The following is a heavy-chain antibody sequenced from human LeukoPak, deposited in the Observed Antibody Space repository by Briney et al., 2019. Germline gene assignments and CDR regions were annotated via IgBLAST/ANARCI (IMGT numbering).Heavy chain of an antibody. CDR1: GFTFSDHY. J-gene: IGHJ4*02. V-gene: IGHV3-72*01. CDR2: SRNKDHMYST. Sequence: GGSLRLSCVVSGFTFSDHYMDWVRQAAGKGLEWVGRSRNKDHMYSTEYAASVEGRFTISRDLSKNSLCLQMNSLKVEDTAIYYCVRGHDSFDYWGQGTLVTVSS. CDR3: VRGHDSFDY.